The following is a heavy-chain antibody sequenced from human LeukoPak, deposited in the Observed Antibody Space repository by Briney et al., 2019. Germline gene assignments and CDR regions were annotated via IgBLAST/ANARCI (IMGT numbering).Heavy chain of an antibody. J-gene: IGHJ4*02. CDR1: GFSFITVN. D-gene: IGHD6-6*01. CDR2: ISSSSYYI. V-gene: IGHV3-21*01. Sequence: PGGSLRLSCAASGFSFITVNMNWVRQAPGKGLEWVSSISSSSYYIYYADSVKGRFTISRDNAKNSLYLQMNSLSAEDTAVYYCARDPSSSSAFDYWGQGTLVTVSS. CDR3: ARDPSSSSAFDY.